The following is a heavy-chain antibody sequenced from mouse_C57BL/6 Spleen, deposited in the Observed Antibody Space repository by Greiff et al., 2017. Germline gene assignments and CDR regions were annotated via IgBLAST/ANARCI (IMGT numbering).Heavy chain of an antibody. CDR3: ARDYYYLVGYFDV. D-gene: IGHD2-4*01. CDR1: GFTFSDYG. V-gene: IGHV5-17*01. CDR2: ISSGSSTI. Sequence: EVKLVESGGGLVKPGGSLKLSCAASGFTFSDYGMHWVRQAPEKGLEWVAYISSGSSTIYYADTVKGRFTISRDNAKNTLFLQMTSLRSEDTAMYYCARDYYYLVGYFDVWGTGTTVTVSS. J-gene: IGHJ1*03.